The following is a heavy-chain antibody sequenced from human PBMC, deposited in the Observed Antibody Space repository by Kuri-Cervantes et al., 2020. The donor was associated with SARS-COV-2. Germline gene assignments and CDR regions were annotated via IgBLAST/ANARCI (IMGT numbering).Heavy chain of an antibody. Sequence: SGPPLVKPTQTLTLTCTFSGFSLNTATMEVSWIRQPPGKALEWLALIYWDDDKRYSPSLKSGLTITKDNSKNQVVLTMTNMYPVDTATYYSAHRSLDYGMDVWGQGTTVTVSS. CDR3: AHRSLDYGMDV. J-gene: IGHJ6*02. CDR1: GFSLNTATME. CDR2: IYWDDDK. V-gene: IGHV2-5*08.